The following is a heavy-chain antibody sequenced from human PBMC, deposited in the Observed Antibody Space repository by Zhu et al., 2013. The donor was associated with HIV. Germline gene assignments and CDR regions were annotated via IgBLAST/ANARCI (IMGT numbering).Heavy chain of an antibody. CDR3: ARGTIAAAGPSNWFDP. J-gene: IGHJ5*02. V-gene: IGHV1-2*02. D-gene: IGHD6-13*01. CDR1: GYTFTGYY. CDR2: INPNSGGT. Sequence: KASGYTFTGYYMHWVRQAPGQGLEWMGWINPNSGGTNYAQKFQGRVTMTRDTSISTAYMELSRLRSDDTAVYYCARGTIAAAGPSNWFDPWGQGTLVTVSS.